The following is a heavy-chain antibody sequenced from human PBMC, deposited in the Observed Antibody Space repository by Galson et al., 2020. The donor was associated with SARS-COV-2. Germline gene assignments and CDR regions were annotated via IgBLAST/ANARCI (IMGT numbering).Heavy chain of an antibody. CDR3: APTTAEATDS. Sequence: SQASETLSLTCAVYGGSFSAYYWSWIRQPPGKGLEWIGELNPNGTTNYNPSLKSRVTMSADTSKKHFSLKLFSVSAADTAVYYCAPTTAEATDSWGQGTLVTVSS. J-gene: IGHJ5*01. CDR2: LNPNGTT. CDR1: GGSFSAYY. V-gene: IGHV4-34*01. D-gene: IGHD6-25*01.